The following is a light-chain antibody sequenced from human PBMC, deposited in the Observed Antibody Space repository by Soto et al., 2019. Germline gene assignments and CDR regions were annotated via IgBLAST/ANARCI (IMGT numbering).Light chain of an antibody. V-gene: IGKV1-5*03. Sequence: DIQMTQSPSTLPASVGDRVTITWRASQSISSWLAWYQQKPGKAPKLLIYKASSLESGVPSRFSGSVSGTEFTLTISSLQPDDFATYYCQQYDSYPWTFGQGTKVDIK. CDR3: QQYDSYPWT. CDR1: QSISSW. J-gene: IGKJ1*01. CDR2: KAS.